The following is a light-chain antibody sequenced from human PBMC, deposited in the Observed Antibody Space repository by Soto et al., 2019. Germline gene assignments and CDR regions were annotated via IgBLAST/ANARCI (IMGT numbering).Light chain of an antibody. CDR1: QRISSW. CDR3: QQYNTDWT. Sequence: DIQMPQSPSTLSASVGDRVTITCRASQRISSWLAWYQQKPGKAPKLLIYDASTLESGVPSRFSGSGSGSEFSLTISSLQPDDFATYYCQQYNTDWTFGQGTKVEIK. V-gene: IGKV1-5*01. CDR2: DAS. J-gene: IGKJ1*01.